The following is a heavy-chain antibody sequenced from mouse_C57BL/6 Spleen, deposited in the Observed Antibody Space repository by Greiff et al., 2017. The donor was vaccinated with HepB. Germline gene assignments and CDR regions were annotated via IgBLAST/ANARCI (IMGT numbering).Heavy chain of an antibody. CDR2: IDPENGDT. V-gene: IGHV14-4*01. CDR1: GFNIKDDY. Sequence: EVQLQQSGAELVRPGASVKLSCTASGFNIKDDYMHWVKQRPEQGLEGIGWIDPENGDTEYASKFQGKATITADTSSNTAYLQLSSLTSEDTAVYYCTTLYYGYDEGYYYAMDYWGQGTSVTVSS. D-gene: IGHD2-2*01. J-gene: IGHJ4*01. CDR3: TTLYYGYDEGYYYAMDY.